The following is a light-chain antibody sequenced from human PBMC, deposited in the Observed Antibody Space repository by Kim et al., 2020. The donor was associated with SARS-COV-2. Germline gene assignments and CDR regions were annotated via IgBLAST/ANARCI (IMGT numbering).Light chain of an antibody. J-gene: IGLJ1*01. Sequence: LGQTVRNKDQGASLRGYYASGYQQKPGQAPVLVIYGKNNRPSGIPDRFSGSSSGNTASLTITGAQAEDEADYYCNSRDSSGNPLYVFGTGTKVTVL. CDR2: GKN. CDR3: NSRDSSGNPLYV. V-gene: IGLV3-19*01. CDR1: SLRGYY.